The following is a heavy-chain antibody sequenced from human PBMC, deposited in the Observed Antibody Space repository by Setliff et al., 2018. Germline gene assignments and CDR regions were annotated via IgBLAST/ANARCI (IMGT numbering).Heavy chain of an antibody. V-gene: IGHV1-46*01. Sequence: ASVKVSCKAGGYTFTSYYMHWVRQAPGQGLEWMGLINPTGGSTSYAQKFQGRVTMTRDTSTSTVFMELSSLRSEDTAVYFCARDSVTLAQLERRGGIRYYDMDVWGQGTTVTVSS. CDR1: GYTFTSYY. CDR2: INPTGGST. CDR3: ARDSVTLAQLERRGGIRYYDMDV. D-gene: IGHD1-1*01. J-gene: IGHJ6*02.